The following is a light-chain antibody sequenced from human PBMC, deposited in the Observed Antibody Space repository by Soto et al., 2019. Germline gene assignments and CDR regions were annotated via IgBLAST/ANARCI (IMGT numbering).Light chain of an antibody. V-gene: IGKV3-15*01. J-gene: IGKJ4*01. CDR1: QGIGDT. CDR2: DTS. CDR3: QPYAFRPIP. Sequence: MWRSRATLYDYPSEGATLSCRASQGIGDTLAWYQHKPGQTPRLLIYDTSTRATGVPTRFSGSRSGAEFTLTINSLQSEDFIVYCCQPYAFRPIPFGGGTKVAIK.